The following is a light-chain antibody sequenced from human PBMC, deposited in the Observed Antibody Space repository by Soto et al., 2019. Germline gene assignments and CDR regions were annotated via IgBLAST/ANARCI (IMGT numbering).Light chain of an antibody. CDR3: MQNIDLPPT. V-gene: IGKV2D-29*01. CDR1: QTARHSDGRTY. Sequence: DIVMTQIPLSLSVTPGRAASISCKSSQTARHSDGRTYLYWYRQKPGQPPHLLIYEVSNRFSGVPERFSGGGSGTDFTLNINRVEADDVGVYYCMQNIDLPPTFGQGTKLEIK. J-gene: IGKJ2*01. CDR2: EVS.